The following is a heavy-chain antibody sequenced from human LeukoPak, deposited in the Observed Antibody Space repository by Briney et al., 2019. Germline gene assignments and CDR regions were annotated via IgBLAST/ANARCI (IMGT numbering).Heavy chain of an antibody. CDR3: AAVVTYSGYDTFDY. Sequence: PSETLSLTCTVSGGSISSYYWSWIRQPPGKGLEWIGRIYTSGSTNYNPSLKSRVTMSVDTSKNQFSLKLSSVTAADTAVYYCAAVVTYSGYDTFDYWGQGNLVTVSS. J-gene: IGHJ4*02. CDR1: GGSISSYY. D-gene: IGHD5-12*01. V-gene: IGHV4-4*07. CDR2: IYTSGST.